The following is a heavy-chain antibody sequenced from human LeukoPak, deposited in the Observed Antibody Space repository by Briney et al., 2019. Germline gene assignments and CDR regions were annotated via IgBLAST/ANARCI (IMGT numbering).Heavy chain of an antibody. J-gene: IGHJ3*02. CDR1: SGSISSSSYY. CDR3: AGANYDFWSGYYRDAFDI. V-gene: IGHV4-39*01. CDR2: IYYSGST. Sequence: SETLSLTCTVSSGSISSSSYYWGWIRQPPGKGLEWIGSIYYSGSTYYNPSLKSRVTISVDTSKNQFSLKLSSVTAADTAVYYCAGANYDFWSGYYRDAFDIWGQGTMVTVSS. D-gene: IGHD3-3*01.